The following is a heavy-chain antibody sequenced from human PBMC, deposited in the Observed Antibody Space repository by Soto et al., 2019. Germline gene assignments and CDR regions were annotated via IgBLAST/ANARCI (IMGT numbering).Heavy chain of an antibody. V-gene: IGHV3-23*04. J-gene: IGHJ4*02. CDR2: ISGSGGST. CDR1: GFTFSDYY. Sequence: VQLVESGGGLVKPGGSLRLSCAASGFTFSDYYMSWIRQAPGKGLEWVSAISGSGGSTYYADSVKGRFTISRDNSKNTLYLQMNSLRAEDTAVYYCAKDQPGGRSGKLDYWGQGTLVTVSS. CDR3: AKDQPGGRSGKLDY. D-gene: IGHD3-3*01.